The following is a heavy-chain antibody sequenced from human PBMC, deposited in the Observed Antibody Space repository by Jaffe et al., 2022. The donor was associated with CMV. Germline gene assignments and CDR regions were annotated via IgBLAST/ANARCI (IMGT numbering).Heavy chain of an antibody. V-gene: IGHV3-7*03. CDR3: ARLSDDFWSGPAALGRRTYYYYMDV. CDR2: IKEDGSEQ. Sequence: EVQLVESGGDLVQPGGSLRLSCGASGFTFRSYWMTWVRQAPGKGLEWVANIKEDGSEQNYVDSVKGRFTLSRDNVKNSLYLQMNSLRVEDTAVYYCARLSDDFWSGPAALGRRTYYYYMDVWGKGTTVTVSS. D-gene: IGHD3-3*01. J-gene: IGHJ6*03. CDR1: GFTFRSYW.